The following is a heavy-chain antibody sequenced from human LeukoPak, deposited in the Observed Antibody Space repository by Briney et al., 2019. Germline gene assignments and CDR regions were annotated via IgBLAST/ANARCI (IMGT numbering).Heavy chain of an antibody. CDR2: MNPNSGNT. CDR1: GYTFTSYD. Sequence: ASVKVSCKASGYTFTSYDINWVRQATGQGLEWMGWMNPNSGNTGYAQEFQGRVTMTRNTSISTAYMELSSLRSEDTAVYYCARGDPLTGTTGYYYGMDVWGQGTTVTVSS. D-gene: IGHD1-7*01. CDR3: ARGDPLTGTTGYYYGMDV. V-gene: IGHV1-8*01. J-gene: IGHJ6*02.